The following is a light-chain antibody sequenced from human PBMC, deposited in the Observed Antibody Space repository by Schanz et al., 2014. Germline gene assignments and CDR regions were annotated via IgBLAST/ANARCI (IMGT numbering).Light chain of an antibody. J-gene: IGLJ2*01. V-gene: IGLV4-69*01. CDR1: SGHSSYA. CDR2: LNSDGSH. Sequence: QSVLTQSPSASASLGASVKLTCTLSSGHSSYAIAWQQQQPEKGPRYLMKLNSDGSHSKGDGIPDRFSGSSSGAERHLTISSLQSEDEADYHCQTWHPGILVFGGGTKLTVL. CDR3: QTWHPGILV.